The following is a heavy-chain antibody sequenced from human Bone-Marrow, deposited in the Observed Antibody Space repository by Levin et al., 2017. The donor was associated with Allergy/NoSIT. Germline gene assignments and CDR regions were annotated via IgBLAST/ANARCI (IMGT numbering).Heavy chain of an antibody. D-gene: IGHD2-15*01. J-gene: IGHJ1*01. Sequence: SETLSLTCAVYGGSFNNYYWSWIRQPPGKGLEWIGEINHSGSTNYNPSPKSRVTISVDTSTKQFPLNLSPATAADTAVYYCASRGYCSGGTCYFAEYFQHWGQGTLITVSS. V-gene: IGHV4-34*01. CDR2: INHSGST. CDR3: ASRGYCSGGTCYFAEYFQH. CDR1: GGSFNNYY.